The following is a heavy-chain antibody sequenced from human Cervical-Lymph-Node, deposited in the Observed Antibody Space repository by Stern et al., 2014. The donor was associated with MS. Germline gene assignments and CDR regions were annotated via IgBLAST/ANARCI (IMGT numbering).Heavy chain of an antibody. D-gene: IGHD3-3*01. V-gene: IGHV3-30*01. Sequence: MQLVESGGGVVQPGRSLRLSCAASGFTFSSYAMHWVRQAPGKGLEWVAVISYDGSNKYYADSVKGRFTISRDNSKNTLYLQMNSLRAEDTAVYYCARDANYDFLSGYYFWGQGTLVTVSS. CDR2: ISYDGSNK. CDR1: GFTFSSYA. CDR3: ARDANYDFLSGYYF. J-gene: IGHJ4*02.